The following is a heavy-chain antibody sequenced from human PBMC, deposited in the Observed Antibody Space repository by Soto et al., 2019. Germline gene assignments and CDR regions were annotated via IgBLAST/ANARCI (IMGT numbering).Heavy chain of an antibody. CDR3: AREGGLARLWGFKH. V-gene: IGHV4-34*01. CDR1: GGSFSGYY. D-gene: IGHD3-16*01. CDR2: INHSGST. J-gene: IGHJ1*01. Sequence: QVQLQQWGAGLLKPSETLSLTCAVYGGSFSGYYWSWIRQPPGKGLEWIGEINHSGSTNYNPSLKSRVTIAVDTSKNQFSLKLNSVTAADTAVYYCAREGGLARLWGFKHWGQGTLVTVSS.